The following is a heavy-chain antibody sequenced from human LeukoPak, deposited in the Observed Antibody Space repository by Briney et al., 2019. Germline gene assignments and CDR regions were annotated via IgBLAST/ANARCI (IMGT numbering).Heavy chain of an antibody. CDR1: GGSLSSYY. D-gene: IGHD2-2*01. Sequence: SETLSLTCTVSGGSLSSYYWSWIRQPAGKGLEWVGRIYTSGSTNYNPILKSRVSMSVDTSKNQFALKLSSVTAADTAVYYCARGRYCSSTSCYAGGHYYYYGMDVWGQGTTVTVSS. CDR3: ARGRYCSSTSCYAGGHYYYYGMDV. J-gene: IGHJ6*02. V-gene: IGHV4-4*07. CDR2: IYTSGST.